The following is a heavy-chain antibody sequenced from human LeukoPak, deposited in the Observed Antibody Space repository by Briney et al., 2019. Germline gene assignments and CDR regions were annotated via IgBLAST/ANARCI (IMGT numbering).Heavy chain of an antibody. Sequence: GASVKVSCKASGYTFTSYDINWVRQATGQGLEWMGWMNPNSGNTGYAQKFQGRVIITRNTSISTAYMELSSLRSEDTAVYYCARVLKSGYYPYYYYYYMDVWGKGTMVTVSS. CDR3: ARVLKSGYYPYYYYYYMDV. V-gene: IGHV1-8*03. CDR1: GYTFTSYD. CDR2: MNPNSGNT. D-gene: IGHD3-3*01. J-gene: IGHJ6*03.